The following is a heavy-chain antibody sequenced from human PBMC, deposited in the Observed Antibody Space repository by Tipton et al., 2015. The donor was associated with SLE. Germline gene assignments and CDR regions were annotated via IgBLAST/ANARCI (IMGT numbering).Heavy chain of an antibody. V-gene: IGHV4-59*08. Sequence: TLSLTCTDSGGSIGSYYWSWIRQPPGKGLEWIGYVYYDGSTKYSPSLRSRVTISLGPSSNEFSLKLNSVTAADTAVYYCARLITAAGTWWFDPWGQGTLVTASS. D-gene: IGHD6-13*01. CDR1: GGSIGSYY. J-gene: IGHJ5*02. CDR3: ARLITAAGTWWFDP. CDR2: VYYDGST.